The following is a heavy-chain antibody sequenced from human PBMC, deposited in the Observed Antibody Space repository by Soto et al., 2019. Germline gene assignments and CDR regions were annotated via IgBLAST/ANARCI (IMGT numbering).Heavy chain of an antibody. CDR2: TRNRDNGYTT. CDR3: VRDVHDYGAYGYYFDY. J-gene: IGHJ4*02. Sequence: GGSLRLSCAASGLTLSDHYMDWVRQAPGKGLEWVGRTRNRDNGYTTEYAASVRGRFTISRDDSKNSVYLQMDSLKTEDTAVYYCVRDVHDYGAYGYYFDYWGQGALVTVSS. CDR1: GLTLSDHY. D-gene: IGHD4-17*01. V-gene: IGHV3-72*01.